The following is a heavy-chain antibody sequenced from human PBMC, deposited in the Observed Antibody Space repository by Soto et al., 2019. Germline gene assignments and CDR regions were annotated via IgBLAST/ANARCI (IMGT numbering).Heavy chain of an antibody. CDR2: IYPGDSDT. D-gene: IGHD3-10*01. CDR1: GYSFTSYW. CDR3: ARLRGVYGSGSYPDFDY. J-gene: IGHJ4*02. Sequence: GESLKISCKGSGYSFTSYWIGWVRQMPGKGLEWMGIIYPGDSDTRYSPSFQGQVTVSADKSISTAYLQWSSLKASDTAMYYCARLRGVYGSGSYPDFDYWGQGTLVTGSS. V-gene: IGHV5-51*01.